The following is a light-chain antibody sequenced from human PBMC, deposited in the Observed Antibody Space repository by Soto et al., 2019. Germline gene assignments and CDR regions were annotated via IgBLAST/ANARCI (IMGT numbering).Light chain of an antibody. CDR3: QQYNDWPLT. Sequence: DIQMTQSPSTLPASVGDRVTITCRASQTISSWLAWYQQTPGKAPDLLIYDASRLAGGVPSRFSGSESGTEFTLTISSLQSEDFALYYCQQYNDWPLTCGQGTKGDIK. J-gene: IGKJ1*01. V-gene: IGKV1-5*01. CDR1: QTISSW. CDR2: DAS.